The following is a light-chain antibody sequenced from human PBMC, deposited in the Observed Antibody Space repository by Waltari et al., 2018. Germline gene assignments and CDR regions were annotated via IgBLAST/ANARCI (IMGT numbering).Light chain of an antibody. V-gene: IGKV1-5*03. CDR3: QQYRTNPWA. CDR1: QNINSW. Sequence: DIQMTQSPSTLSASVGDRVTLTCRVSQNINSWLAWYQQKPGMAPKLLISKASTLESGVPSRFSGSGSGTEFTLTIGSLQPDDLATYYCQQYRTNPWAFGQGTKV. CDR2: KAS. J-gene: IGKJ1*01.